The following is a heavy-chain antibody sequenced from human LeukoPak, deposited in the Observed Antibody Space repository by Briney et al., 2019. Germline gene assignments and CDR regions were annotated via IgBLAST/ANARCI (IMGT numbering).Heavy chain of an antibody. CDR1: GGSISTYP. CDR2: IHNTGST. Sequence: PSETLSLTCTVSGGSISTYPWSWIRQPAGKGLEWIGLIHNTGSTDYNPSLKSRVTLSVDTSKNQLSLKLTSVTAADTAVYYCATGSYSGGFDNWGQGTLVIVSS. V-gene: IGHV4-4*07. J-gene: IGHJ4*02. D-gene: IGHD2-8*02. CDR3: ATGSYSGGFDN.